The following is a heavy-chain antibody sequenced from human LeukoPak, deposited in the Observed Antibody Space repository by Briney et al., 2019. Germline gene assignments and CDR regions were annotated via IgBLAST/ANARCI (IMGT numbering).Heavy chain of an antibody. V-gene: IGHV3-23*01. D-gene: IGHD2-2*01. CDR2: VRVSDET. CDR3: AKGATYCSSTSCPDAFDI. Sequence: GGSLRLSCAASGFTFSNYAMNWVRQAPGKGLEWVSGVRVSDETYYADAVKGRFTISRDNAKNSLYLQMNSLRAEDTAVYYCAKGATYCSSTSCPDAFDIWGQGTMVTVSS. CDR1: GFTFSNYA. J-gene: IGHJ3*02.